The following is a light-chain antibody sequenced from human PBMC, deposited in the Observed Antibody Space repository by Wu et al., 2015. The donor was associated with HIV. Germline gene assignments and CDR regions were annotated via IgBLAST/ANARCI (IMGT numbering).Light chain of an antibody. CDR1: QSVSNNY. CDR3: QQYDTSIT. Sequence: ENVLTQSPGTLSLSPGQRATLSCKASQSVSNNYFAWFQQRPGQAPRLLIYGASNRATGTPDRFSGSGSGTDFTLTITRLEPQDFAVYYCQQYDTSITFGQGTRLDI. CDR2: GAS. J-gene: IGKJ5*01. V-gene: IGKV3-20*01.